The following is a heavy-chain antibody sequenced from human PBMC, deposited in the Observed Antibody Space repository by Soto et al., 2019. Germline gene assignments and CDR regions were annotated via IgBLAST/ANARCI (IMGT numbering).Heavy chain of an antibody. J-gene: IGHJ6*02. Sequence: ASVKVSCKASGYTFTVYYMHWVRQAPGQGLEWMGWINPNSGGTNYAQKFQGRVTMTRDTSISTAYMELSRLRSDDTAVYYCARGAAAGTDGYYYGMDVWGQGTTVTVSS. CDR3: ARGAAAGTDGYYYGMDV. CDR2: INPNSGGT. V-gene: IGHV1-2*02. CDR1: GYTFTVYY. D-gene: IGHD6-13*01.